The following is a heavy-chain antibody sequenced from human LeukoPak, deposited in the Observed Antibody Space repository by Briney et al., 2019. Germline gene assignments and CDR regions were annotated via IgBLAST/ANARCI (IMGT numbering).Heavy chain of an antibody. Sequence: ASVKVSCKASGYTFTGYYMHWVRQAPGQGLEWMGWINPNSGGTDYAQKFQGRVTMTRDTSISTAYMELSRLRSDATAVYYCAGGQPRPPVTPRWGYNAYWGQGTLVTVSS. CDR1: GYTFTGYY. CDR3: AGGQPRPPVTPRWGYNAY. CDR2: INPNSGGT. J-gene: IGHJ4*02. D-gene: IGHD1-1*01. V-gene: IGHV1-2*02.